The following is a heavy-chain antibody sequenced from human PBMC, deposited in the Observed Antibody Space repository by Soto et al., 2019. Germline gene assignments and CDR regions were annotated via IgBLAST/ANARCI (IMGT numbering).Heavy chain of an antibody. CDR3: ARDKITGRFDY. CDR2: INHSGST. Sequence: SETLSLTCAVYGGSFSGYYWTWIRQPPGTGLEWIGEINHSGSTNYNPSLKSRVTISVDTSKNQFSLKLTSVTAADTAVYYCARDKITGRFDYWGQGILVTVSS. V-gene: IGHV4-34*01. CDR1: GGSFSGYY. J-gene: IGHJ4*02. D-gene: IGHD2-8*02.